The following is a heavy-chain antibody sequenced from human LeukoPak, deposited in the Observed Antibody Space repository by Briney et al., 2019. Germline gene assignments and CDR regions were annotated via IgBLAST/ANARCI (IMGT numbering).Heavy chain of an antibody. Sequence: PGGSLRLSCAASGFTFDDYAMHWVRQAPGKGLEWVSGISWNSGSIGYADSVKGRLTISRDNAKNSLYLQMNSLGAEDTALYYCAKGGSAVGRYYMDVWGKGTTVTVSS. V-gene: IGHV3-9*01. CDR1: GFTFDDYA. CDR2: ISWNSGSI. D-gene: IGHD6-13*01. J-gene: IGHJ6*03. CDR3: AKGGSAVGRYYMDV.